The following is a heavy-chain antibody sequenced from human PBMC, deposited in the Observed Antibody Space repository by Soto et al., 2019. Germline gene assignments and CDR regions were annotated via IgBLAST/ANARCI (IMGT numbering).Heavy chain of an antibody. Sequence: GGSLRLSCAASGFTFSSYWMSWVRQAPGKGLEWVANIKQDGSEKYYVDSVKGRFTISRDNAKNSLYLQMNSLRAEDTAVYYCAKGHYYGSGYEAVRTEFDYWGQGTLVTVSS. CDR1: GFTFSSYW. CDR2: IKQDGSEK. D-gene: IGHD3-10*01. J-gene: IGHJ4*02. V-gene: IGHV3-7*03. CDR3: AKGHYYGSGYEAVRTEFDY.